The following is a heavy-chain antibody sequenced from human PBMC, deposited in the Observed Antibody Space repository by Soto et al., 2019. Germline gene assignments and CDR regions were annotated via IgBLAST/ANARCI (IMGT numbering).Heavy chain of an antibody. D-gene: IGHD1-1*01. CDR1: GYTFTSYD. J-gene: IGHJ4*02. V-gene: IGHV1-8*01. CDR3: ARDFGTDAFDY. CDR2: MNPNSGNT. Sequence: VASVKVSCKASGYTFTSYDINWVRQATGQGLEWMGWMNPNSGNTGYAQKFQGRVTITADESTSTAYMELSSLRSEDTAVYYCARDFGTDAFDYWGQGTLVTVSS.